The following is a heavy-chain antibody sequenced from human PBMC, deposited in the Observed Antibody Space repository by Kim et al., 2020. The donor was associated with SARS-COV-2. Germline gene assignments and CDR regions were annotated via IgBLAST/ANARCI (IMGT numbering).Heavy chain of an antibody. V-gene: IGHV1-3*01. D-gene: IGHD1-26*01. J-gene: IGHJ1*01. CDR2: INAGNGNT. CDR1: GYTFTSYA. Sequence: ASVKVSCKPSGYTFTSYAMHWVRQAPGQRLEWMGWINAGNGNTKYSQKFQGIVTITRDTSASTAYMELSSLRSEATAVYYCARSRVGATGGVFQHWGQGTLVTVSS. CDR3: ARSRVGATGGVFQH.